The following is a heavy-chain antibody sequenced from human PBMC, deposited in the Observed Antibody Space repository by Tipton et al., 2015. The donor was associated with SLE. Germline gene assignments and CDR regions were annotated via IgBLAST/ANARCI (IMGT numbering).Heavy chain of an antibody. CDR3: AREAVVGDFDY. D-gene: IGHD6-19*01. V-gene: IGHV1-46*01. CDR1: GYTFTSYY. J-gene: IGHJ4*02. CDR2: INPNGGGT. Sequence: LVQSGPEVKKPGASVKVSCKASGYTFTSYYMHWVRQAPGQGLEWMGIINPNGGGTNYAQKYQGRVTVTRDTPTSTVYMELSSLRSEDTAVYYCAREAVVGDFDYWGQGTLVTVSS.